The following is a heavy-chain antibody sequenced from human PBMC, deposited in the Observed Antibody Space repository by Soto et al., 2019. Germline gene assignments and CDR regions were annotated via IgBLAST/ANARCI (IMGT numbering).Heavy chain of an antibody. CDR3: ARQRITILGVVGPYDC. D-gene: IGHD3-3*01. V-gene: IGHV4-34*01. CDR1: GGSFSGDY. Sequence: QVQLQQWGAGLLKSSETLSLTCAVYGGSFSGDYWSWIRQPPGKGLEWIGEINHSGSTNYNPSLKRRVTISLGTSKNQFSLKVNSVTAADTAIYYCARQRITILGVVGPYDCWGQGTLVTVSS. CDR2: INHSGST. J-gene: IGHJ4*02.